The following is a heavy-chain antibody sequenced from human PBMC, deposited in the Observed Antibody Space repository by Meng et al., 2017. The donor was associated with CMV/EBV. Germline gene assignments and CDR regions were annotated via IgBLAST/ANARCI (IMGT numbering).Heavy chain of an antibody. D-gene: IGHD2-2*01. V-gene: IGHV1-46*01. Sequence: ASVKVSCKASGYTFTSYYMHWVRQAPGQGLEWMGIINPSGGSTSYAQKFQGRVTMTRDTSTSTVYMELSSLRSEDTAVYYCASAGCSSTSCPKGDAFDIWGQGTMVTVSS. CDR3: ASAGCSSTSCPKGDAFDI. J-gene: IGHJ3*02. CDR2: INPSGGST. CDR1: GYTFTSYY.